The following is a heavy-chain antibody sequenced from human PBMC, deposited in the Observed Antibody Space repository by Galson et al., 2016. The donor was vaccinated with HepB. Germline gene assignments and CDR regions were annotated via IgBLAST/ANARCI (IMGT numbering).Heavy chain of an antibody. V-gene: IGHV3-21*06. D-gene: IGHD3-22*01. CDR1: GFTFSSYS. CDR3: ASGAEMWLPVY. Sequence: SLRLSCAASGFTFSSYSMNWVRQAPGMGLEWVSSISTSSSYIYVTDSVKGRLTIPADTSRNHFSLKLSSVTAADTAVYYCASGAEMWLPVYWGQGTLVTVSS. J-gene: IGHJ4*02. CDR2: ISTSSSYI.